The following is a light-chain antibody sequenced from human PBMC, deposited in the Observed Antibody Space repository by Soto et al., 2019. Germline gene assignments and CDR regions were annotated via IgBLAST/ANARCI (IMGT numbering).Light chain of an antibody. Sequence: SYELTQPPSVSVAPGKTARITCEGNNIGSKSVHWYQQKPGQAPVLVIYYDSDRPSGIPERFSGSNSGNTATLTISRVEAGDEADYYCQVWDISSDHPVVFCGGTKLTVL. V-gene: IGLV3-21*04. CDR3: QVWDISSDHPVV. CDR1: NIGSKS. CDR2: YDS. J-gene: IGLJ3*02.